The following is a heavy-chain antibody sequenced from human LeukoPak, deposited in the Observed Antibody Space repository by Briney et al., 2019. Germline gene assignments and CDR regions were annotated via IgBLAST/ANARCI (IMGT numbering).Heavy chain of an antibody. CDR1: GYTLTELS. J-gene: IGHJ4*02. Sequence: ASVRVSCKVSGYTLTELSMHWVRQAPGKGREWMGGFDPEDGETIYAQKFQGRVTMTEDTSTGTAYMELSSLRSEDTAVYYCATVHGDYDFDYWGQGTLVTVSS. CDR2: FDPEDGET. V-gene: IGHV1-24*01. D-gene: IGHD4-17*01. CDR3: ATVHGDYDFDY.